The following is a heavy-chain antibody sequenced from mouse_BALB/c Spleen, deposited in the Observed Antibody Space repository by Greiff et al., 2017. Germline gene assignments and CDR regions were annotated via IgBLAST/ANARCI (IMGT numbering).Heavy chain of an antibody. CDR2: ILPGSGST. D-gene: IGHD2-14*01. CDR1: GYTFSSYW. CDR3: ARNYRYSWFAY. Sequence: QVQLQQSGAELMKPGASVKISCKATGYTFSSYWIEWVKQRPGHGLEWIGEILPGSGSTNYNEKFKGKATFTADTSSSTAYMQLSSLTSEDTAVYFCARNYRYSWFAYWGQGTLVTVSA. V-gene: IGHV1-9*01. J-gene: IGHJ3*01.